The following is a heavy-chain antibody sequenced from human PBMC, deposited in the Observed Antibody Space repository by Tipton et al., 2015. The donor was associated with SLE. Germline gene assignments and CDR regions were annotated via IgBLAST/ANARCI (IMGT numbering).Heavy chain of an antibody. D-gene: IGHD2-15*01. CDR1: CVSIRRHY. V-gene: IGHV4-59*11. CDR2: TYNNNRT. CDR3: ARFHLKIYSEFDS. Sequence: TLSLTCTVSCVSIRRHYWSWIRLSPGKGLALIVYTYNNNRTKYNPSLESRVTVSVDTSNNLLSLKLSSVTAADTAVSFCARFHLKIYSEFDSWGQGTLVTVSP. J-gene: IGHJ5*01.